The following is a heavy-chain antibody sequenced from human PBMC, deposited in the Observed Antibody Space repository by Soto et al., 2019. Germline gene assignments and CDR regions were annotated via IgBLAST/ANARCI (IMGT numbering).Heavy chain of an antibody. J-gene: IGHJ4*02. D-gene: IGHD2-21*02. CDR2: IITLFGTS. V-gene: IGHV1-69*01. CDR1: GGTFSSHS. CDR3: AREVGYGDFSAALLD. Sequence: VQLMQSGAEVKKPGSSVKLSCKASGGTFSSHSINWVRQAPGQGLEWMGGIITLFGTSNYAQNFQGRVTITADQSTSTAYMELNSLTSGDTAVYYCAREVGYGDFSAALLDWGQGTLVTVSS.